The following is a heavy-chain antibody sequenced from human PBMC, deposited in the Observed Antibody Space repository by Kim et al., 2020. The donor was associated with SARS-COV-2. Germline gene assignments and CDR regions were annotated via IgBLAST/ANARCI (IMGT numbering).Heavy chain of an antibody. CDR1: GFTFSSYS. CDR2: ISSSSSYI. J-gene: IGHJ4*02. D-gene: IGHD2-2*01. CDR3: ARDEFLGYCSSTSCMNDY. Sequence: GGSLRLSCAASGFTFSSYSMNWVRQAPGKGLEWVSSISSSSSYIYYADSVKGRFTISRDNAKNSLYLQMNSLRAEDTAVYYCARDEFLGYCSSTSCMNDYWGQGTLVTVSS. V-gene: IGHV3-21*01.